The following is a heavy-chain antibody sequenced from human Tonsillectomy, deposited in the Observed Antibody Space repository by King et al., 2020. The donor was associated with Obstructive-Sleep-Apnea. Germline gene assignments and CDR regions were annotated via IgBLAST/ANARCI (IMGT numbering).Heavy chain of an antibody. V-gene: IGHV3-30*04. D-gene: IGHD3-10*01. J-gene: IGHJ4*02. Sequence: VQLVESGGGVVQPGRSLRLSCAASGFTFSNYAMHWVRQAPGKGLEWVAVISYDGSNKYYADSVKGRFTISRDNSKNTLYLLMNSLRAEDTAVYYCAREGYYYASGTKKSYFDYWGQGTLVTVSS. CDR2: ISYDGSNK. CDR1: GFTFSNYA. CDR3: AREGYYYASGTKKSYFDY.